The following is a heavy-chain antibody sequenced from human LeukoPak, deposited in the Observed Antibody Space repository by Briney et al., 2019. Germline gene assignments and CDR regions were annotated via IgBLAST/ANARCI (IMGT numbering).Heavy chain of an antibody. J-gene: IGHJ4*02. V-gene: IGHV4-59*01. CDR2: MYYSGSP. CDR1: GGSISRYY. Sequence: SETLSLTCTVSGGSISRYYWSWIRQPPGKGMEWIGYMYYSGSPNYNPSLKSRVTISVDTSKNQFSLNLSSVTAADTAVYYCARVQSSSWFDYWGQGTLVTVSS. CDR3: ARVQSSSWFDY. D-gene: IGHD6-13*01.